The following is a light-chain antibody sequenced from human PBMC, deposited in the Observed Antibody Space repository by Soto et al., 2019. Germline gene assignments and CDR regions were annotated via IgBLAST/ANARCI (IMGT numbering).Light chain of an antibody. J-gene: IGKJ4*01. V-gene: IGKV3-15*01. Sequence: EIVMTQSPATLSVSPGERATLSCRASQSVNNNLAWYQQKPGQAPRLLIYGASARATGIPARVSGSGSGTELTRTISSLQSEDCAVYYCQQYNNWPLTVGGGTKVEIK. CDR1: QSVNNN. CDR3: QQYNNWPLT. CDR2: GAS.